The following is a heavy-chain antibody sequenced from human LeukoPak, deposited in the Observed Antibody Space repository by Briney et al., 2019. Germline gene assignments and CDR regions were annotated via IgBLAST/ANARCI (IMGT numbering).Heavy chain of an antibody. CDR1: GGSISSYY. J-gene: IGHJ6*02. CDR3: ARDMEVGQSGGSSWFYYYGMDV. V-gene: IGHV4-59*01. CDR2: IYYSGST. Sequence: SETLSLTCTVSGGSISSYYWSWIRQPPGKGLEWSGYIYYSGSTNYNPSLKSRVTISVDTSKNQFSLKLSSVTAADTAVYYCARDMEVGQSGGSSWFYYYGMDVWGQGTTVTVSS. D-gene: IGHD6-13*01.